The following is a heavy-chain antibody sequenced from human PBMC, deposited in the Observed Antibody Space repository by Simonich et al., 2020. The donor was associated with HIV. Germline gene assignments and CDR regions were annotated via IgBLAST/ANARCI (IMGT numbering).Heavy chain of an antibody. V-gene: IGHV3-9*01. CDR3: TKGRSSYYYYAMDV. CDR1: GFTFNDYA. CDR2: INWSGGRI. D-gene: IGHD6-6*01. Sequence: EVQLVESGGGLVQPGRSLRLSCAASGFTFNDYAMHWVRQAPGKGLEWVAGINWSGGRIGYADSVKGRVTISRDNAKNSLYLQMNSLRAEDTALYYCTKGRSSYYYYAMDVWGQGTTVTVSS. J-gene: IGHJ6*02.